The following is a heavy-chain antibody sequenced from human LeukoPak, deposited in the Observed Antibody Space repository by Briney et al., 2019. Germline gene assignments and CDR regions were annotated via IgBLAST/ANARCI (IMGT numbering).Heavy chain of an antibody. CDR2: MNPNSGGT. D-gene: IGHD1-26*01. CDR3: ARAPGGGSFIDWFDP. Sequence: ASVKVSCKASGYTFSGYYIHWVRQAPGQGLEWMGWMNPNSGGTNYAQKFQGRVTMTRDTSISTAYMELSRLRSDDTAVYYCARAPGGGSFIDWFDPWGQGTLVTVSS. J-gene: IGHJ5*02. CDR1: GYTFSGYY. V-gene: IGHV1-2*02.